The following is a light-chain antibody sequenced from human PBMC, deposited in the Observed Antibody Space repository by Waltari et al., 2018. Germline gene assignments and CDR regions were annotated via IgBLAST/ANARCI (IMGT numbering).Light chain of an antibody. Sequence: EIVLTQSPGTLSLSPGESATLSCRASQSVSSSYLAWYQQTPGQAPRLLIYGASSEATGIPDRFSGSGSGTDFTLTISRLEPEDFAVYYCQQYGSSLYTFGQGTKLEIK. CDR3: QQYGSSLYT. V-gene: IGKV3-20*01. CDR1: QSVSSSY. J-gene: IGKJ2*01. CDR2: GAS.